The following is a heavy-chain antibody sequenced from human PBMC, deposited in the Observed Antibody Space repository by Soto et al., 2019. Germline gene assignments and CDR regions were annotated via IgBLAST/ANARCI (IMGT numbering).Heavy chain of an antibody. V-gene: IGHV3-7*01. J-gene: IGHJ4*02. CDR1: GFSFSTYW. CDR2: INQDVSEK. Sequence: GGSLRLSCVASGFSFSTYWMDWVRQAPGKGLEWVANINQDVSEKHYVDSVKGRFTISRDNAKNSLYLQMSSLTAEDSALYYCSRSLDYWGQGALVTVSS. CDR3: SRSLDY.